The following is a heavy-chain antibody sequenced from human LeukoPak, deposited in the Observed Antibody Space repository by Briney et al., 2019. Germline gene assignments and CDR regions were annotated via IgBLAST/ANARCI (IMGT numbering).Heavy chain of an antibody. J-gene: IGHJ4*02. Sequence: GGSLRLSCAASGFTFSSYGMSWVRQAPGRGLEWVSSISGSGDRTHHADPVKGRFTISRDNSKNTLYLQMNSLRAEDTAVSYCAKDGSIVYSYTYLDYWGQGTLVTVSS. CDR3: AKDGSIVYSYTYLDY. CDR2: ISGSGDRT. D-gene: IGHD3-16*01. V-gene: IGHV3-23*01. CDR1: GFTFSSYG.